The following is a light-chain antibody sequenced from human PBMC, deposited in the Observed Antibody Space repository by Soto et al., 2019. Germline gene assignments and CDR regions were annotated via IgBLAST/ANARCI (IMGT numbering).Light chain of an antibody. CDR1: FINIGSSH. CDR3: AQWSYSRGGWV. V-gene: IGLV1-47*01. CDR2: RSD. Sequence: QSRLTQPPSASGTPGQRLTMSCSGGFINIGSSHFYWYQQLPGTAPKVLIYRSDQRPSGVPDRFSASKSGTSASLVISDLRSEDEADYYCAQWSYSRGGWVFGGGTKLTVL. J-gene: IGLJ3*02.